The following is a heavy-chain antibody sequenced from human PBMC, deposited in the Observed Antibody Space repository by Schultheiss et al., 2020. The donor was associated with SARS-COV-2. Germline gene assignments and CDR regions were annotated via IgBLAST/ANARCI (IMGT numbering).Heavy chain of an antibody. CDR1: GFTFSSYA. D-gene: IGHD4-23*01. J-gene: IGHJ4*02. CDR2: ISGSGGST. V-gene: IGHV3-23*01. CDR3: ARSDFGGKPDY. Sequence: GGSLRLSCAASGFTFSSYAMSWVRQAPGKGLEWVSAISGSGGSTYYADSVKGRFTISRENAKNSSYLQVNSVRVGDTAVYYCARSDFGGKPDYWGQGTLVTVSS.